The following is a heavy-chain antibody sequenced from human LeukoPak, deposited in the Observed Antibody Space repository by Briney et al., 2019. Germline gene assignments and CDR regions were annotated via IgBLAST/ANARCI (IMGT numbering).Heavy chain of an antibody. CDR2: ISSSGSTI. V-gene: IGHV3-48*03. D-gene: IGHD3-10*01. CDR3: ARVFRYYGSGSYNY. J-gene: IGHJ4*01. CDR1: GFTFSSYE. Sequence: GGSLRLSCAASGFTFSSYEMNWVRQAPGKGLEWVSYISSSGSTIYYADSVKGRFTISRDNAKNSLYLQMNSLRAEDTAVYYCARVFRYYGSGSYNYWGHGTLVTVSS.